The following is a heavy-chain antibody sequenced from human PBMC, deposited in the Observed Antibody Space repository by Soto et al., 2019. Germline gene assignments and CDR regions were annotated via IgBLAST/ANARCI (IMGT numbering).Heavy chain of an antibody. CDR1: GFTFSSYA. D-gene: IGHD3-3*01. CDR3: AKASGYYDFWSGFVGWFDP. Sequence: GGSLRLSCAASGFTFSSYAMSWVRQAPGKGLEWVSAISGSGGSTYYADSVKGRFTISRDNSKNTLYLQMNSLRAEDTAVYYCAKASGYYDFWSGFVGWFDPWGQGTLVTVSS. V-gene: IGHV3-23*01. CDR2: ISGSGGST. J-gene: IGHJ5*02.